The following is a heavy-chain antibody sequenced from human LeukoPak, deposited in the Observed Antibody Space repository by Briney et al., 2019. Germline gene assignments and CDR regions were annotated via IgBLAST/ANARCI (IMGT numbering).Heavy chain of an antibody. CDR2: IYYSGST. CDR3: ATGGSEYSYGYLGFDY. Sequence: ASETLSLTCTVSGGSISSYYWSWIRQPPGKGLEWIGYIYYSGSTNYNPSLKSRVTISVDTSMNQFSLKLSSVTAADTAVYYCATGGSEYSYGYLGFDYWGQGTLVTVSS. V-gene: IGHV4-59*01. CDR1: GGSISSYY. D-gene: IGHD5-18*01. J-gene: IGHJ4*02.